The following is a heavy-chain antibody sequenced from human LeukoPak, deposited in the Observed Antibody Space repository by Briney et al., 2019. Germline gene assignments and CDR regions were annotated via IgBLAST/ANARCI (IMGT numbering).Heavy chain of an antibody. Sequence: SETLSLTCTVSGGSISSHYWNWIRQPPGKGLEWIGFIYYSGSTKYNPSLKSRVTISVDTSKNQFSLKLSSVTAADTAVYYCARGNRNYGDYNWGQGTLVTVSS. CDR1: GGSISSHY. CDR3: ARGNRNYGDYN. V-gene: IGHV4-59*11. J-gene: IGHJ4*02. CDR2: IYYSGST. D-gene: IGHD4-17*01.